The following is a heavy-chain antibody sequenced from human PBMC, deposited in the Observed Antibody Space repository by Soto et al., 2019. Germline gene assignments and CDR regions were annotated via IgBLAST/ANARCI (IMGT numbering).Heavy chain of an antibody. CDR2: IYHSGTT. Sequence: SETLSLTCTVSGGSISSTNWWSWVRQPPGKGLEWIGEIYHSGTTNYNPSLKNRVSISIDKSKNQFSLKLSSVTAADTAVYYCARVPLRVLSLGELSPDDFWGQGTLVPSPQ. CDR3: ARVPLRVLSLGELSPDDF. V-gene: IGHV4-4*02. J-gene: IGHJ4*02. CDR1: GGSISSTNW. D-gene: IGHD3-16*02.